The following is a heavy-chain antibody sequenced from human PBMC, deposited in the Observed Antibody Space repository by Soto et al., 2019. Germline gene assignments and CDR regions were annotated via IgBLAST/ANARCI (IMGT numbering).Heavy chain of an antibody. V-gene: IGHV4-4*07. J-gene: IGHJ4*02. D-gene: IGHD2-21*01. Sequence: LSLTCSVSGGSINSYWWSWIRQPAGKGLEWIGRVYSTGTTDYNPSLNSRATMSVETSKNQFSLKLTSVTAADTAVYYCARDIGSYAYGEGYWGQGLQVTVYS. CDR1: GGSINSYW. CDR2: VYSTGTT. CDR3: ARDIGSYAYGEGY.